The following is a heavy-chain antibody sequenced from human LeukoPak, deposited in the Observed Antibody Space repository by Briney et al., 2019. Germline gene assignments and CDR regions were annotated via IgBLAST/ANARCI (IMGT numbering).Heavy chain of an antibody. CDR3: ARVWRVQGYNGSGSYYRFDY. Sequence: GGSLRLSCAASGFTFTSYWMSCVRQAPGKGRVWVANIRQGGSEIYYVDSVRGRFTISRDNAEKALYLQMNSLRGGDTAVYLCARVWRVQGYNGSGSYYRFDYWGQGTLVTVSS. D-gene: IGHD3-10*01. V-gene: IGHV3-7*01. CDR2: IRQGGSEI. J-gene: IGHJ4*02. CDR1: GFTFTSYW.